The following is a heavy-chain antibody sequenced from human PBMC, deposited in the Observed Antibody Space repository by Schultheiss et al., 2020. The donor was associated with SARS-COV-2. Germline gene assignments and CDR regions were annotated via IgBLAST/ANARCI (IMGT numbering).Heavy chain of an antibody. CDR1: GFTFSDYY. CDR3: AKGQNYYDSSGYSLVWFYYYGMDV. V-gene: IGHV3-11*06. J-gene: IGHJ6*02. CDR2: ISSSSSYT. D-gene: IGHD3-22*01. Sequence: GGSLRLSCAASGFTFSDYYMSWIRQAPGKGLEWVSYISSSSSYTNYADSVKGRFTISRDNAKNSLYLQMNSLRAEDTAVYYCAKGQNYYDSSGYSLVWFYYYGMDVWGQGTTVTVSS.